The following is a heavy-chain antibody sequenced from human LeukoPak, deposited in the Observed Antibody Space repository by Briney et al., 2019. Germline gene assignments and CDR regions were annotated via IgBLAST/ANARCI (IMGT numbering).Heavy chain of an antibody. CDR1: GFTFSSYA. CDR3: ASYTYPPLDY. V-gene: IGHV3-30*04. D-gene: IGHD3-16*01. J-gene: IGHJ4*02. CDR2: ISYDGSNK. Sequence: GGSLRLSCAASGFTFSSYAMHWVRQAPGKGLEWVAVISYDGSNKYYADSVKGRFTISRDNSKNTLYLQTNSLRAEDTAVYYCASYTYPPLDYWGQGTLVTVSS.